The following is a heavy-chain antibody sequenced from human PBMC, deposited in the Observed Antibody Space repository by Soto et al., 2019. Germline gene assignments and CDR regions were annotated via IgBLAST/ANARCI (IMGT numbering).Heavy chain of an antibody. V-gene: IGHV2-5*02. D-gene: IGHD1-26*01. Sequence: QITLKESGPTLMKPTQTLTLTCTFSGFSLTTDRVGVGWIRQPPGKALEWLAVIYWDDSKTYSPSLESSLTSTKDTSKIQVALTMTNMDSLFTATYYCAHAYGGRSLYWGQGTLVTVSS. CDR2: IYWDDSK. J-gene: IGHJ4*02. CDR3: AHAYGGRSLY. CDR1: GFSLTTDRVG.